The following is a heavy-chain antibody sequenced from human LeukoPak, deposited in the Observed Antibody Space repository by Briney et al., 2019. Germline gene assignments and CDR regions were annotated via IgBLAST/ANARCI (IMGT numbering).Heavy chain of an antibody. V-gene: IGHV4-34*01. CDR3: ARGVATIVGYYYGMDV. CDR1: GGSFSGYY. CDR2: INHSGST. Sequence: SETLSLTCAVYGGSFSGYYWSWIRQPPGKGLEWIGVINHSGSTDYNPSLKSRVTISVDTSKNQFSLKLSSVTAADTAVYYCARGVATIVGYYYGMDVWGQGTTVTVSS. D-gene: IGHD5-12*01. J-gene: IGHJ6*02.